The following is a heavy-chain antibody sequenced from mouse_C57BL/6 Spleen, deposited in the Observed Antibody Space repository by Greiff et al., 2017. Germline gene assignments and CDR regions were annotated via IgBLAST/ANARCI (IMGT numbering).Heavy chain of an antibody. Sequence: EVQLQQSGPGLVKPSQSLSLTCSVTGYSITSGYYWNWIRQFPGNKLEWMGYISYDGSNNYNPSLKNRISITRDTSKNQFFLKLNSVTTEDTATYYCAREHDYYGSSNAMDDWGQGTSVTVSS. CDR1: GYSITSGYY. CDR2: ISYDGSN. D-gene: IGHD1-1*01. CDR3: AREHDYYGSSNAMDD. J-gene: IGHJ4*01. V-gene: IGHV3-6*01.